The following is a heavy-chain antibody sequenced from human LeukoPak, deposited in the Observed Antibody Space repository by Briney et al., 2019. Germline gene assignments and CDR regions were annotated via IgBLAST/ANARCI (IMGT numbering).Heavy chain of an antibody. CDR1: GGSISSYY. D-gene: IGHD1-1*01. CDR2: IYYSGST. Sequence: SETLSLTCTVSGGSISSYYWSWIRQPPGKGLEWIGYIYYSGSTNYNPSLKSRVTISVDTSKNQFSLKLSSVTAADTAVYYCARERRRGYYMDVWGKGTTVTISS. J-gene: IGHJ6*03. CDR3: ARERRRGYYMDV. V-gene: IGHV4-59*12.